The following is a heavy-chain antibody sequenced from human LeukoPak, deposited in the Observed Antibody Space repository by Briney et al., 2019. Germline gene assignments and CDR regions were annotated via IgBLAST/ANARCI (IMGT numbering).Heavy chain of an antibody. D-gene: IGHD4-17*01. V-gene: IGHV3-48*01. CDR2: ISSGSSTI. CDR1: GFTFSSYS. CDR3: ERGYGDR. Sequence: GGSLRLSCAASGFTFSSYSMNWVLQAPGKGLEWVSYISSGSSTIYYADSVKGRFTISRDNAKNSLYLQMNSLRAEDTAVYYCERGYGDRWGQGTLVTVSS. J-gene: IGHJ5*02.